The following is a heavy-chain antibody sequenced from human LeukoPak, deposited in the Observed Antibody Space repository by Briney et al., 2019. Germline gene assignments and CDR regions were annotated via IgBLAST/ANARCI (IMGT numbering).Heavy chain of an antibody. CDR1: GYTITNNW. J-gene: IGHJ4*02. Sequence: ASVKVSCKASGYTITNNWMHWVRQAPGQGLEWMGWINAYNGNTNYAQKLQGRVTITTDTSTSTAYMELRSLRSDDTAVYYCAIYNPVTGFDYWGQGTLVTVSS. CDR2: INAYNGNT. V-gene: IGHV1-18*04. CDR3: AIYNPVTGFDY. D-gene: IGHD2-21*02.